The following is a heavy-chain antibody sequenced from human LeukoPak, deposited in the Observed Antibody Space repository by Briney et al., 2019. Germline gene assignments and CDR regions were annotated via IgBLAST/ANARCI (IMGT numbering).Heavy chain of an antibody. V-gene: IGHV3-21*01. CDR2: ITSSSDYI. J-gene: IGHJ6*02. CDR3: ARTGVRVAFNGMDV. D-gene: IGHD1-14*01. CDR1: GFTFSSYS. Sequence: PGGSLRLSCAASGFTFSSYSMNWVRQAPGKGLEWVSSITSSSDYIYYADSVKGRFTISRDNAENSLYLRMNSLRDEDTAVYYCARTGVRVAFNGMDVWGQGTTVTVSS.